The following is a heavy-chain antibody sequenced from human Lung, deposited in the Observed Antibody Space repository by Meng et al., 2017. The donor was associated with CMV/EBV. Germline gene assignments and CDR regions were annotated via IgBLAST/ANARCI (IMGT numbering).Heavy chain of an antibody. CDR1: GYTFTGYN. J-gene: IGHJ6*02. V-gene: IGHV1-2*02. Sequence: SXXVSXXASGYTFTGYNIHWVRQAPGQGLEWMGWINPHSGDTKYAQKFQGRVTLTTDTSINTAYMEVSRLKSDDTAVFFCARLFHTSLGTNYYYGMDVGXLETXFTVSS. D-gene: IGHD3-10*01. CDR3: ARLFHTSLGTNYYYGMDV. CDR2: INPHSGDT.